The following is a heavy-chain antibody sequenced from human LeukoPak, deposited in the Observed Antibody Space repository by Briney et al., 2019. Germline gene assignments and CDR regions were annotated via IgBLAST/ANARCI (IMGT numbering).Heavy chain of an antibody. D-gene: IGHD3-9*01. J-gene: IGHJ4*02. Sequence: GGSLRLSCAASGFTFSDYYMSWIRQAPGKGLEWVSYISSSGSTIYHADSVKGRFTISRDNAKNSLYLQMNSLRAEDTAVYYCARSPRELRSFDWTRPYYFDYWGQGTLVTVSS. V-gene: IGHV3-11*01. CDR3: ARSPRELRSFDWTRPYYFDY. CDR2: ISSSGSTI. CDR1: GFTFSDYY.